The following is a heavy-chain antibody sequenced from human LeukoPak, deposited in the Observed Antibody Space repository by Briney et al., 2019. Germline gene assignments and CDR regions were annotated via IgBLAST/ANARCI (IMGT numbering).Heavy chain of an antibody. CDR2: IDWDDDK. CDR3: ARTWEYGSGSVWFDP. J-gene: IGHJ5*02. Sequence: SGPTLVKPTQTLTLTCTFSGFSLSTSGMRVRWIRQPPGKALEWLARIDWDDDKFYSTSLKTRLTISKDTSKNQVVLTMTNMDPVDTATYYCARTWEYGSGSVWFDPWGQGTLVTVSS. CDR1: GFSLSTSGMR. V-gene: IGHV2-70*04. D-gene: IGHD3-10*01.